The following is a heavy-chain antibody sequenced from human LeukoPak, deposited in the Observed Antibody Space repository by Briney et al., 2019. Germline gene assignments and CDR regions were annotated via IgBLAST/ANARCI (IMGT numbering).Heavy chain of an antibody. CDR1: GGSISSGSYY. D-gene: IGHD3-22*01. CDR3: ARAGVTYYYDSRGGWFDP. CDR2: IYTSGST. Sequence: PSQTLSLTCTVSGGSISSGSYYWRWLRQPAGKGLEWIGRIYTSGSTNYNPSLKSRVTISVDTSKNQFSLKLSSVTAADTAVYYCARAGVTYYYDSRGGWFDPWGQGTLVTVSS. V-gene: IGHV4-61*02. J-gene: IGHJ5*02.